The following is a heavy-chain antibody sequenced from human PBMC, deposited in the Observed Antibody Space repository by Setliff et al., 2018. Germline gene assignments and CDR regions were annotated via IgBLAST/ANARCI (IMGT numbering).Heavy chain of an antibody. D-gene: IGHD1-26*01. CDR3: ARDLSGGQAL. CDR2: IRDRGNT. Sequence: PSETLSLTCSVAGGSVSRTVYYWGWVRRPPGKGPEWVASIRDRGNTAYNPSLRSRLTISIDTSENQFSMKLISVTAADTAVYYCARDLSGGQALWGQGTMVTVSS. V-gene: IGHV4-39*07. CDR1: GGSVSRTVYY. J-gene: IGHJ3*01.